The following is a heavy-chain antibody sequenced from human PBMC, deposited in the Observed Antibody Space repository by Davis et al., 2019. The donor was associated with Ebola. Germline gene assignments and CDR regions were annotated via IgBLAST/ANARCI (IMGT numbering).Heavy chain of an antibody. J-gene: IGHJ6*02. CDR1: GYTFTSYY. V-gene: IGHV1-46*01. Sequence: AASVKVSCKASGYTFTSYYIHWVRQAPGQGLEWMGIINPSGGSTNYAQKLQGRVTMTIDTSTSTAYMELRSLRSDDTAVYYCARADYYDSMYYYYGMDVWGQGTTVTVSS. CDR3: ARADYYDSMYYYYGMDV. D-gene: IGHD3-22*01. CDR2: INPSGGST.